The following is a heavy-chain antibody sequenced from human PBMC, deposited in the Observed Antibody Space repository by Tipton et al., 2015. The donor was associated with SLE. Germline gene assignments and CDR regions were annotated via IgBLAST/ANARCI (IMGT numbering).Heavy chain of an antibody. V-gene: IGHV3-23*01. Sequence: SLRLSCAASGFTFSSYAMSWVRQAPGKGLEWVSAISGSGGSTYYADSVKGRFTISRDNSKNTLYLQMNSLRAEDTAVYYCARGGGCRGGDCYEYFQHWGQGTLVTVSS. J-gene: IGHJ1*01. CDR3: ARGGGCRGGDCYEYFQH. CDR2: ISGSGGST. CDR1: GFTFSSYA. D-gene: IGHD2-21*01.